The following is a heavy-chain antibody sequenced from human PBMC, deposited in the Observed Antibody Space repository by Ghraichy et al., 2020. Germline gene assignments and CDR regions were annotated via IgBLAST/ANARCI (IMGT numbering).Heavy chain of an antibody. CDR2: IKSKTDGGTT. J-gene: IGHJ1*01. CDR3: TTGDIVVGEYFQH. D-gene: IGHD2-15*01. V-gene: IGHV3-15*01. Sequence: GGSLRLSCAASGFTFSNAWMSWVRQAPGKGLEWVGRIKSKTDGGTTDYAAPVKGRFTISRDDSKNTLYLQMNSLKTEDTAVYYCTTGDIVVGEYFQHWGQGTLVTVSS. CDR1: GFTFSNAW.